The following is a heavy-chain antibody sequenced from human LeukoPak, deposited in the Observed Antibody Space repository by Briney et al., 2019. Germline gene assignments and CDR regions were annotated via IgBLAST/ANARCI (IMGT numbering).Heavy chain of an antibody. J-gene: IGHJ4*02. Sequence: PSETLSLTCTVSGGSISSGSYYWSWIRQPAGKGLEWIGRIYTSGSTNYNPSLKSRVTISVDTSKNQFSLKLSSVTAADTAVYYCAREKGYYYDSSGYHPIDYWGQGTLVTVSS. CDR2: IYTSGST. V-gene: IGHV4-61*02. D-gene: IGHD3-22*01. CDR3: AREKGYYYDSSGYHPIDY. CDR1: GGSISSGSYY.